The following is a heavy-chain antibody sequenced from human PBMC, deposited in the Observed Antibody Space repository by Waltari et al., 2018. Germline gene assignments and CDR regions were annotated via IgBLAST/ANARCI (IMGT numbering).Heavy chain of an antibody. CDR3: ARTGDDY. CDR1: GITLTRHW. Sequence: EVQLVESGGGLVQPGGSLRLSCADSGITLTRHWMSWVRQAPGKGLECVANINQGGSDKNYVDSVKGRFTISRDNAKNSLYLQMNSLRAEDTAVYYCARTGDDYWGQGTLVTVSS. D-gene: IGHD1-1*01. CDR2: INQGGSDK. V-gene: IGHV3-7*03. J-gene: IGHJ4*02.